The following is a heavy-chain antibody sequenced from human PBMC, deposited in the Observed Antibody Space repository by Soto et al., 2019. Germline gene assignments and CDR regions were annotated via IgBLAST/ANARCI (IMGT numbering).Heavy chain of an antibody. CDR3: ATSFRYFDN. V-gene: IGHV3-23*01. CDR2: ISGRGTNT. J-gene: IGHJ4*02. Sequence: GSLRLSCAASGSISTTTPLSWVRQAPGKGLEWVSTISGRGTNTYYADSVKGRFIISRDNLKNTVNLQMNGLGVEDTAIYYCATSFRYFDNWGQGTRVTVSS. CDR1: GSISTTTP.